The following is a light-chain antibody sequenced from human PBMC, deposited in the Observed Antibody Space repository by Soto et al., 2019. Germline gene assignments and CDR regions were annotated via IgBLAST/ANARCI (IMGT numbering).Light chain of an antibody. J-gene: IGKJ4*01. CDR1: QSVNIN. Sequence: EIVMTQSPVTLSASPGERVTLSCRASQSVNINLAWYQQRHGQAPRVLIYGASNRASGIPDQFSGSGSGTDFTLTIISLEPDDFALYFCQQYKDWPPLTFGGGTRVEIK. V-gene: IGKV3D-15*01. CDR2: GAS. CDR3: QQYKDWPPLT.